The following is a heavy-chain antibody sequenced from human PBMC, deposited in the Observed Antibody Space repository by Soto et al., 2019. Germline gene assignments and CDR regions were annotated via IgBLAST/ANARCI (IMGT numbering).Heavy chain of an antibody. CDR3: AKVGSSWYWGIDY. Sequence: HPGGSLRLSCAASGFTFSSYGMHWVRQAPGKGLEWVAVISYDGNNKFYADSVKGRFTISRDISKNTLYLQMNSLRAEDTAVCYCAKVGSSWYWGIDYWGQGTLVTVSS. D-gene: IGHD6-13*01. J-gene: IGHJ4*02. V-gene: IGHV3-30*18. CDR1: GFTFSSYG. CDR2: ISYDGNNK.